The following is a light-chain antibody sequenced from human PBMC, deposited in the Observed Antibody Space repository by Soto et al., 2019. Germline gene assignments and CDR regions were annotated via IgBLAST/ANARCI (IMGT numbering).Light chain of an antibody. J-gene: IGKJ1*01. V-gene: IGKV3-15*01. CDR2: GAS. Sequence: EIVMTQSPATLSVSPGERATLSCRASQSVSSNLAWYQQKPGQAPRLLIYGASTRPTGIPARFSGSGSGTDFTLTNSSLQSEDFAVYYCQQYNNWPRTFGQGTKVEIK. CDR3: QQYNNWPRT. CDR1: QSVSSN.